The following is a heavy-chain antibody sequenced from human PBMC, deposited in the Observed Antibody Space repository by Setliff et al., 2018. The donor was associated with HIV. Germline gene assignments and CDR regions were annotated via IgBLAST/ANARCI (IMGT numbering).Heavy chain of an antibody. J-gene: IGHJ4*02. Sequence: SVMVSCKASGGTFSSYITAWVRQAPGQGLEWMGGIHPIFGTTNYARDFMGRVSITADESTNTAYMELSSLRSDDSAIYYCARGIPRGTVFGVVGYFDYWGQGTPVTV. V-gene: IGHV1-69*13. CDR1: GGTFSSYI. D-gene: IGHD3-3*01. CDR3: ARGIPRGTVFGVVGYFDY. CDR2: IHPIFGTT.